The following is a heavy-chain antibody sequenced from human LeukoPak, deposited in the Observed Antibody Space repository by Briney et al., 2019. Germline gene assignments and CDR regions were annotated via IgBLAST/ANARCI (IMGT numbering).Heavy chain of an antibody. Sequence: RRRSLRLSCAAAGFTSNNFSTSCVRQAPGEWLGWVSAINPIGGDPYFPDSVRGRFTISRDNSKNTVYLQMDSLRVEDTAVYYCARLRWEITHYWYFDLWGRGALVTVSS. CDR2: INPIGGDP. CDR3: ARLRWEITHYWYFDL. V-gene: IGHV3-23*01. J-gene: IGHJ2*01. D-gene: IGHD4-23*01. CDR1: GFTSNNFS.